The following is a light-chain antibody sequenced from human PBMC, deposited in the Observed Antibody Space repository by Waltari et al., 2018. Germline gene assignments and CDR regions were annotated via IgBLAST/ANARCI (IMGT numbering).Light chain of an antibody. Sequence: DIVMTQSPDDLAVSPGERAAINSKYSQSILYSNNNNYLSCYQHKPELPPKLLMYWASTRESAGPDRFCGGGSGTDFTLTISSPLAEDVADYFCHQYYYTPPTFGQGTKLEIK. V-gene: IGKV4-1*01. CDR2: WAS. CDR1: QSILYSNNNNY. J-gene: IGKJ2*01. CDR3: HQYYYTPPT.